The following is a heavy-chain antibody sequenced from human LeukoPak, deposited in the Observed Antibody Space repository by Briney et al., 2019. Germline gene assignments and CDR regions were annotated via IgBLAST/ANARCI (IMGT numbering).Heavy chain of an antibody. Sequence: EASVKVSCTASGYTFTGYYMHWVRQAPGHGLEWMGWINPNSGGTNYAQKFQGRVTMTRDTSISTAYMELSSLRSEDTAVYYCARVGLNRAISDYWGQGTLVTVSS. J-gene: IGHJ4*02. V-gene: IGHV1-2*02. D-gene: IGHD5-18*01. CDR3: ARVGLNRAISDY. CDR1: GYTFTGYY. CDR2: INPNSGGT.